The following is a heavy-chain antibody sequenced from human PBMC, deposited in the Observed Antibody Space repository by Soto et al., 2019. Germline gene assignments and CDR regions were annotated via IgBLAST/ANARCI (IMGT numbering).Heavy chain of an antibody. Sequence: SETRSHPYPFTSGSISSRRCRWRWVRQPPGKGLEWIASIKYSGTTFYNPSLKSRVTLSVDTSKNQFALKLSSVTAAETAVYYCARHGITGSYYDAFDIWGQGTMVT. CDR3: ARHGITGSYYDAFDI. CDR1: SGSISSRRCR. CDR2: IKYSGTT. J-gene: IGHJ3*02. V-gene: IGHV4-39*01. D-gene: IGHD1-26*01.